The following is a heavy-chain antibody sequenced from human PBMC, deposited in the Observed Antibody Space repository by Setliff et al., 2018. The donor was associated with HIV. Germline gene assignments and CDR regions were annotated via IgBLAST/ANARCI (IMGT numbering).Heavy chain of an antibody. V-gene: IGHV4-39*01. CDR3: VKHVDSDFSGDPDWFDP. D-gene: IGHD2-15*01. J-gene: IGHJ5*02. CDR1: GDSVSTRNSF. CDR2: FSYNGGR. Sequence: PSETLSLTCTVSGDSVSTRNSFWGWIRQPPGKGLEWIGSFSYNGGRRYTPSLKSRVTISADMSKNQFSLNLNSVTAADTAVYYCVKHVDSDFSGDPDWFDPWGQGIPVTV.